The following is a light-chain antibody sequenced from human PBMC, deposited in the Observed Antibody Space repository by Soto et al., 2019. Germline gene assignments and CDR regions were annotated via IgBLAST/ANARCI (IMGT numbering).Light chain of an antibody. CDR2: DVS. Sequence: QSALTQPASVSGSPGQSITITCTGTLSDIGAYNFVSWYQQHPGEVPKLMLYDVSIRPSGVSNRFSGSKSGNTASLTISGLQAEDEADYYCTSWTTSTTMIFGGGTKVTVL. CDR3: TSWTTSTTMI. CDR1: LSDIGAYNF. J-gene: IGLJ2*01. V-gene: IGLV2-14*03.